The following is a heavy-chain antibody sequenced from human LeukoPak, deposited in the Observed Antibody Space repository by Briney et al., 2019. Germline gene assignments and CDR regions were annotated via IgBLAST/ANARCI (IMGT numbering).Heavy chain of an antibody. CDR3: VNPGWYYDSSGYSYYYGMDV. J-gene: IGHJ6*02. CDR2: IVSNGDST. CDR1: GFTFSRYG. Sequence: GGSLRLSCSASGFTFSRYGMHWVRQAPGKGLEYVSAIVSNGDSTYYADSVKGRFTISRDNAKNTLYLQMSSLRPDDTAVYYCVNPGWYYDSSGYSYYYGMDVWGQGATVTVSS. D-gene: IGHD3-22*01. V-gene: IGHV3-64D*09.